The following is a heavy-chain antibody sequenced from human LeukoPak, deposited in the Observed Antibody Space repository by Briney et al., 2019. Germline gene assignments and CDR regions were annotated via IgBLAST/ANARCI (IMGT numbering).Heavy chain of an antibody. CDR1: GFTFDDYG. D-gene: IGHD1-26*01. CDR2: ISYDGSNK. J-gene: IGHJ4*02. Sequence: GRSLRLSCVASGFTFDDYGMHWVRQAPGKGLEWVAVISYDGSNKYYADSVKGRFTISRDNSKNTLYLQMNSLRAEDTAVYYCARGVGLKALYFDYWGQGTLVTVSS. CDR3: ARGVGLKALYFDY. V-gene: IGHV3-30*03.